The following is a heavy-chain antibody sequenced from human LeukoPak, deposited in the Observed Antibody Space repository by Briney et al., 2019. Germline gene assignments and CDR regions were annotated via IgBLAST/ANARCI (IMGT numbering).Heavy chain of an antibody. V-gene: IGHV4-59*01. CDR2: IYYSGST. J-gene: IGHJ5*02. Sequence: SETLSLTCTVSGVSISSYYWSWIRQPPGKGLEWIGYIYYSGSTNYNPSLKSRVTISVDTSKNQFSLKLSSVTAAHTAVYYCARGLNWFDPWGQGTLVTVSS. CDR3: ARGLNWFDP. CDR1: GVSISSYY.